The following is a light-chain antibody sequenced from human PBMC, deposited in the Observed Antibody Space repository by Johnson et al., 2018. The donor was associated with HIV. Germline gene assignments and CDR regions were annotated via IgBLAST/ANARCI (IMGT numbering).Light chain of an antibody. CDR2: ENN. J-gene: IGLJ1*01. CDR3: GTWDSSLSAYV. V-gene: IGLV1-51*02. Sequence: VLTQPPSVSAAPGQKVTISCSGSSSNIGNNYVSWYQQLPGTAPTLLIYENNKRPSGIPDRFSGSTSGTSANLGIIGLQTGDEADYYCGTWDSSLSAYVFGTGTKVTVL. CDR1: SSNIGNNY.